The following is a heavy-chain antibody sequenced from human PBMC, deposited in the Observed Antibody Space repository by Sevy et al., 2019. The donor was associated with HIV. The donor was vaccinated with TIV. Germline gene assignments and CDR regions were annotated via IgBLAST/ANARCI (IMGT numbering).Heavy chain of an antibody. CDR1: GGSISSTDFS. CDR3: ARAHRGCNLAFDI. Sequence: SETLSLTCAVSGGSISSTDFSCSWIRQAPGRGLEWIGFIHHAGSTYYTPSFRSPITISEDRPRNEFSLKLSSVTAAATAFYYSARAHRGCNLAFDIWGQGTMVTVSS. D-gene: IGHD2-15*01. CDR2: IHHAGST. V-gene: IGHV4-30-2*01. J-gene: IGHJ3*02.